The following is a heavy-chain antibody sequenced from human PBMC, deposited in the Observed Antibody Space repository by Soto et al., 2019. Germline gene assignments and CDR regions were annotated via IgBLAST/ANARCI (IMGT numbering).Heavy chain of an antibody. CDR1: GGSFSGYY. CDR3: ASENIAAAGYYFDY. CDR2: INHSGST. J-gene: IGHJ4*02. Sequence: QVQLQQWGAGLLKPSETLSLTCAVYGGSFSGYYWSWIRQPPGKGLEWIGEINHSGSTNYNPSLKSRVTISVDTSKNQFSLKLSSVTAADTAVYYCASENIAAAGYYFDYWGQGAVVTVSS. V-gene: IGHV4-34*01. D-gene: IGHD6-13*01.